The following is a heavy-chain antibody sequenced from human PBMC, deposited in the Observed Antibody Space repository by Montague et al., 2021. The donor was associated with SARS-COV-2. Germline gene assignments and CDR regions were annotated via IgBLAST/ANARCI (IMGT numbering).Heavy chain of an antibody. J-gene: IGHJ4*02. CDR3: ARGVYNRVLFVVSPRYYFDS. Sequence: SETLSLTCAVYTEAFNGYYWTWLRQSPGKGLEWIGEVSHPGSAKYNPSLKSRVTISVDTYRKQVSLRLTSVTAADTATYYCARGVYNRVLFVVSPRYYFDSWGQGNMVAVSA. CDR1: TEAFNGYY. D-gene: IGHD3-10*01. V-gene: IGHV4-34*01. CDR2: VSHPGSA.